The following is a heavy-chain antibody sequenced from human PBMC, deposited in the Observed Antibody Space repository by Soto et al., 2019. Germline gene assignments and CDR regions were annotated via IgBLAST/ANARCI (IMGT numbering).Heavy chain of an antibody. D-gene: IGHD7-27*01. CDR2: INHSGST. CDR1: GGSFSGYY. CDR3: AITGDHYYYYGMDV. Sequence: SETLSLTCAVYGGSFSGYYWSRIRQPPGKGLEWIGEINHSGSTNYNPSLKSRVTISVDTSKNQFSLKLSSVTAADTAVYYCAITGDHYYYYGMDVWGQGTTVTVSS. V-gene: IGHV4-34*01. J-gene: IGHJ6*02.